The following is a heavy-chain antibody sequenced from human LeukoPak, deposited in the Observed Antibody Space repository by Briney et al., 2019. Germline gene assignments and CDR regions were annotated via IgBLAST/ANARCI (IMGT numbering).Heavy chain of an antibody. V-gene: IGHV4-59*08. CDR2: IYDSGST. J-gene: IGHJ4*02. CDR1: RGSMSDYY. CDR3: ARHQGSNWISPIDY. D-gene: IGHD1-20*01. Sequence: SETLSLTCTVSRGSMSDYYWSGGRQPPGKGLEWVGYIYDSGSTNYNPSLKSRVTISIDTSKNQFSLKLSSVTATDTALYYCARHQGSNWISPIDYWGQGTLVTVSS.